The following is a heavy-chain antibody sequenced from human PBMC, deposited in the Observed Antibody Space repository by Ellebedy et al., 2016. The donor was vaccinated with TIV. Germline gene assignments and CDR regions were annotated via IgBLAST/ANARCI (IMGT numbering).Heavy chain of an antibody. V-gene: IGHV3-66*01. CDR3: ASRPNGDYHFLDY. Sequence: PGGSLRLSCAASGFIVSSNYMSWVRQAPGKGLEWVSIIYSGGGTYYADSVKGRFTISIDNSKNTLYLQMNSLSVEDTAVYYCASRPNGDYHFLDYWGQGTLVTVSS. CDR1: GFIVSSNY. CDR2: IYSGGGT. D-gene: IGHD4-17*01. J-gene: IGHJ4*02.